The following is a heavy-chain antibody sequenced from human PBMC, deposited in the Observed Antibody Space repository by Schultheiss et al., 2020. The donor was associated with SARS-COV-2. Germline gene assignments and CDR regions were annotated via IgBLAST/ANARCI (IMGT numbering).Heavy chain of an antibody. CDR2: IWYDGSNK. CDR3: VRDQGDADNYCPYDC. J-gene: IGHJ4*02. Sequence: SLKISCAASGFTFRNYGMDWVRQAPGKGLEWVAGIWYDGSNKYYADSVKGRFTISRDNSKNTLYLQMNSLRAEDTAVYYCVRDQGDADNYCPYDCWGQGTLVTVSS. CDR1: GFTFRNYG. V-gene: IGHV3-33*01. D-gene: IGHD5-24*01.